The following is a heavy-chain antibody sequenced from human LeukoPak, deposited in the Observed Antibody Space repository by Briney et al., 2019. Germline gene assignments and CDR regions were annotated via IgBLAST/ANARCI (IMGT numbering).Heavy chain of an antibody. D-gene: IGHD6-13*01. V-gene: IGHV4-59*01. CDR2: IYYSGST. CDR1: GGSISSYY. CDR3: ARDSGSSRGFDY. Sequence: SETPSLTCTVSGGSISSYYWSWIRQPPGKGLEWIGYIYYSGSTNYNPSLKSRVTISVDTSKNQFSLKLSSVTAADTAVYYCARDSGSSRGFDYWGQGTLVTVSS. J-gene: IGHJ4*02.